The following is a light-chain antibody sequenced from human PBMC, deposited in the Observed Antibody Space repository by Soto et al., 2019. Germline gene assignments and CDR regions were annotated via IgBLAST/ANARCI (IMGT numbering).Light chain of an antibody. CDR2: AAS. Sequence: DIQMTQSPSSLSASVGDRVTITCRASQGISNYLAWYQQKPGKVPKLLIYAASTLQSGVPSRFSGSGSGTDFTLTSSSLQPEDVAIYYCQKYNSAPPFTFGPGTKVDIK. CDR3: QKYNSAPPFT. V-gene: IGKV1-27*01. J-gene: IGKJ3*01. CDR1: QGISNY.